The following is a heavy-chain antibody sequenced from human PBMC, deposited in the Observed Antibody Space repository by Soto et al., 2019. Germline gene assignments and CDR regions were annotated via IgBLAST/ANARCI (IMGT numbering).Heavy chain of an antibody. CDR1: GFTFSSYG. CDR2: ISYDGSNK. D-gene: IGHD3-22*01. Sequence: QVQLVESGGGVVQHGRSLRLSCAASGFTFSSYGMHWVRQAPGKGLEWVAVISYDGSNKYYADSVKGRFTISRDNSKNTLYLQMNSLRAEDTAVYYCAKVRLKYYYDSSGFDYWGQGTLVTVSS. CDR3: AKVRLKYYYDSSGFDY. J-gene: IGHJ4*02. V-gene: IGHV3-30*18.